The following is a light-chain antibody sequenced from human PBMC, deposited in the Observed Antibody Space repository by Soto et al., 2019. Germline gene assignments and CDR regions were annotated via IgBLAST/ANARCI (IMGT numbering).Light chain of an antibody. CDR2: GAS. J-gene: IGKJ2*01. V-gene: IGKV3-15*01. CDR1: QSVSSN. Sequence: EIMMTQSPATLSVPPGERATLSCRASQSVSSNLAWYQQKPGQAPRLLIYGASTRATGIPARFTGSGSGTEFTLTISSLQSEDFAVDYCQQYNNWPPGKYTFGQGTKLEIK. CDR3: QQYNNWPPGKYT.